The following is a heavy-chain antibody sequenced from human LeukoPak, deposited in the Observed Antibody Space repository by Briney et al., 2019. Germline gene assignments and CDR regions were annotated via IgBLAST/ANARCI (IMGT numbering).Heavy chain of an antibody. CDR2: ISYDGSNK. CDR1: GFSFSRYA. Sequence: GGSLRLSCAASGFSFSRYAMHWVRQAPGKGLEWVSVISYDGSNKYYADSVKGRFTISRDNAKNSLYLQMNSLRAEDTAVYYCARDRAAGAYPWYFDYWGQGTLVTVSS. J-gene: IGHJ4*02. V-gene: IGHV3-30*04. D-gene: IGHD3-16*01. CDR3: ARDRAAGAYPWYFDY.